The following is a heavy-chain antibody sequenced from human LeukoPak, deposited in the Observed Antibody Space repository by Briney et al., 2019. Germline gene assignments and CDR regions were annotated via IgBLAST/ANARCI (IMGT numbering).Heavy chain of an antibody. J-gene: IGHJ4*02. V-gene: IGHV3-11*01. D-gene: IGHD3-22*01. Sequence: GGSLRLSCAASGFTFSDYYMSWIRQAPGKGLEWVSYISSSGSTIYYADSVKGRFTISRDNAKNSLYLQMNSLRAEGTAVYYCARESSGYTYYFDYWGQGTLVTVSS. CDR2: ISSSGSTI. CDR1: GFTFSDYY. CDR3: ARESSGYTYYFDY.